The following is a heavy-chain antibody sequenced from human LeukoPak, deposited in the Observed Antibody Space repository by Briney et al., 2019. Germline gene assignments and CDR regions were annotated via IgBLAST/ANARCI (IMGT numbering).Heavy chain of an antibody. CDR2: INPSGGST. Sequence: ASVKVSCKASGYTFTSYYMHWVRQAPGQGLEWMGIINPSGGSTSYAQKFQGRVTMTRDMSTSTVYMELSSLRSEDTAVYYCARRNSGNDMSRPFENWGQGTLVTVSS. D-gene: IGHD5-12*01. J-gene: IGHJ4*02. CDR3: ARRNSGNDMSRPFEN. V-gene: IGHV1-46*01. CDR1: GYTFTSYY.